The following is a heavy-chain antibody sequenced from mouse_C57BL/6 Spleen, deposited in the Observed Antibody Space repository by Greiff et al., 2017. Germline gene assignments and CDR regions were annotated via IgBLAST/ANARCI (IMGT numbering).Heavy chain of an antibody. J-gene: IGHJ2*01. CDR3: ARDHRDYFDY. Sequence: VQLQQSGAELVRPGASVKLSCKASGYTFTDYYINWVKQRPGQGLKWIERIYPGSGNTYYNEKFKGKATLTAAKSSSTAYMQLSSLKSEDSAVYFCARDHRDYFDYWGQGTTLTVSS. V-gene: IGHV1-76*01. CDR2: IYPGSGNT. CDR1: GYTFTDYY.